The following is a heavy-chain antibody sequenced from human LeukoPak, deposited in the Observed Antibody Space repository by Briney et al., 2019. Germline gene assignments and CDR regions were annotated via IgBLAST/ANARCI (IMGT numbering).Heavy chain of an antibody. J-gene: IGHJ4*02. V-gene: IGHV3-21*01. CDR2: ISSSSSYI. CDR3: ARGFHRYSYDSGTYSIY. Sequence: GGSLRLSCAASGLTFSTYSMNWVRQAPGKGLEWVSFISSSSSYIYYADSLKGRFTISRDNAKNSLYLQMNSLRAEDTAVYYCARGFHRYSYDSGTYSIYWGQGTLVTVSS. D-gene: IGHD3-22*01. CDR1: GLTFSTYS.